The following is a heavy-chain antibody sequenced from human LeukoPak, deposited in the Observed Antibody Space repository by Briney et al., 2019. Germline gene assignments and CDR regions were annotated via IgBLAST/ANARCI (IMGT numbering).Heavy chain of an antibody. D-gene: IGHD6-19*01. Sequence: SETLSLTCTVSGGSISSSSYYWGWIRQPPGKGLEWIGSIYYSGSTYYNPSLKSRVTISVDTSKNQFSLKLSSATAADTAVYYCCGSGWFAGPFGYWGQGALVTVSS. J-gene: IGHJ4*02. CDR3: CGSGWFAGPFGY. CDR1: GGSISSSSYY. V-gene: IGHV4-39*07. CDR2: IYYSGST.